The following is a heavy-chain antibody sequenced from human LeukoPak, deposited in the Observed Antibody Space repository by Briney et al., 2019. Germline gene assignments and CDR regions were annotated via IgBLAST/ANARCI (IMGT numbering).Heavy chain of an antibody. D-gene: IGHD3-22*01. CDR2: INGDGTTT. V-gene: IGHV3-74*01. Sequence: PGGSLRLSCAASGFNFNKYWMHWVRHAPGKGLVWVSRINGDGTTTSYADSVKGGFTMSRDNAKNTLYLQMSGLRAEDTAVYYCATGNYYDSRGYYTFGHWGQGTLVTVSS. CDR3: ATGNYYDSRGYYTFGH. J-gene: IGHJ4*02. CDR1: GFNFNKYW.